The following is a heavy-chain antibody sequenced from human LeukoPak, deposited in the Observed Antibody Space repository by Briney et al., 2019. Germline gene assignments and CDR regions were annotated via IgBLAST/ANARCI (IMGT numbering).Heavy chain of an antibody. CDR2: INPNSGGT. CDR3: ARGDAGVASYGMDV. D-gene: IGHD2-15*01. J-gene: IGHJ6*02. CDR1: GYTFTGYY. V-gene: IGHV1-2*02. Sequence: ASVLVFCKASGYTFTGYYMHWVRQAPGQGLEWMGWINPNSGGTNYAQKFQGRVTMTRDTSISTAYMELSRLRSDDTAVYYCARGDAGVASYGMDVWGQGTTVTVSS.